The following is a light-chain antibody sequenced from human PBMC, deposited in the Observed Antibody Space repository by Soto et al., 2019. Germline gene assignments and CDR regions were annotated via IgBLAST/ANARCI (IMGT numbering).Light chain of an antibody. Sequence: DIQMTQSPSTLYASVGDRVTITCRASQSIGASLAWFQQKPGKAPNLLIYKASSLESGVPSRFSGCGSGTEFPLTIRTLQPDDFATYYCHQYTSSPLTFGGGTKVEIK. J-gene: IGKJ4*01. CDR3: HQYTSSPLT. CDR1: QSIGAS. CDR2: KAS. V-gene: IGKV1-5*03.